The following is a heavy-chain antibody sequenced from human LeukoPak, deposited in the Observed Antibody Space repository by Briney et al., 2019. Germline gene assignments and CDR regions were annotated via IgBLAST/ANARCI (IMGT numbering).Heavy chain of an antibody. CDR3: ARESSGYYSFDY. Sequence: GGFLRLSCAASGFTVSSNYMSWVRQAPGKGLEWVSVIYSGGSTYYADSVKGRFTISRDNSKNTLYLQMNSLRAEDTAVYYCARESSGYYSFDYWGQGTLVTVSS. CDR1: GFTVSSNY. CDR2: IYSGGST. J-gene: IGHJ4*02. D-gene: IGHD3-22*01. V-gene: IGHV3-53*01.